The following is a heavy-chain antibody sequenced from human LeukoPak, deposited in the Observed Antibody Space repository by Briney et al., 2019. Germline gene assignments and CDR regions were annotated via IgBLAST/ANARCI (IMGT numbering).Heavy chain of an antibody. CDR3: ARACSGGSCYPAGDYYYYGMDV. V-gene: IGHV3-21*01. CDR2: ISISSSYI. Sequence: GGSLRLSCAASGFTFSSYSMNWARQAPGKGLEWVSSISISSSYIYYADSVKGRFTISRDNAKNSLYLQMNSLRAEDTAVYYCARACSGGSCYPAGDYYYYGMDVWGKGTTVTVSS. J-gene: IGHJ6*04. CDR1: GFTFSSYS. D-gene: IGHD2-15*01.